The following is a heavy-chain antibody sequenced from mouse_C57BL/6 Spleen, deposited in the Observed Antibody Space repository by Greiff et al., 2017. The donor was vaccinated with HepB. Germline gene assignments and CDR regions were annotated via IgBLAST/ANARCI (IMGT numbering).Heavy chain of an antibody. CDR2: ISSGGDYI. CDR1: GFTFSSYA. V-gene: IGHV5-9-1*02. D-gene: IGHD2-3*01. CDR3: TRAPHGYYGYYYAMDY. Sequence: EVMLVESGAGLVKPGGSLKLSCAASGFTFSSYAMSWVRQTPEKRLEWVAYISSGGDYIYYADTVKGRFTISRDNARNTLYLQMSSLKSEDTAMYYCTRAPHGYYGYYYAMDYWGQGTSVTVSS. J-gene: IGHJ4*01.